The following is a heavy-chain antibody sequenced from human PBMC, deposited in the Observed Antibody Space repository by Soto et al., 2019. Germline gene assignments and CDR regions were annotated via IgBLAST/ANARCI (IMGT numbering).Heavy chain of an antibody. CDR3: ARAAPSGSFDY. Sequence: QMQLVQSGAEVKKPGASVKVSCKASGYTFTSYDINWVRQATGQGLEWMGWMNPSSGNTGYAQKLQGRVTMTRNTAMCTAYAELGSLRSGEPAVYYCARAAPSGSFDYWGQGALVTVSS. CDR2: MNPSSGNT. J-gene: IGHJ4*02. D-gene: IGHD1-26*01. CDR1: GYTFTSYD. V-gene: IGHV1-8*01.